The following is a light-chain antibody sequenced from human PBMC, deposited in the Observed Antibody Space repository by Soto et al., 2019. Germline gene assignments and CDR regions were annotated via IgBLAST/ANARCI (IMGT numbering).Light chain of an antibody. Sequence: QPASVSGSPGQSITISCTGTSSDVGGYNYVSWYQQHPGKAPKLMIYDVSNRPSGVSNRFSGSKSGNTASLTISGLQAEDEADYYCSSYTSSSPFYVFGTGTKVTVL. V-gene: IGLV2-14*01. CDR1: SSDVGGYNY. CDR2: DVS. CDR3: SSYTSSSPFYV. J-gene: IGLJ1*01.